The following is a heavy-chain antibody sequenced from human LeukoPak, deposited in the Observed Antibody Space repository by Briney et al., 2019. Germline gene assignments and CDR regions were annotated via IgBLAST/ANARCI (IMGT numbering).Heavy chain of an antibody. CDR2: INHSGST. D-gene: IGHD5-18*01. V-gene: IGHV4-34*01. CDR3: ARARVGGYSYGRYYFDY. CDR1: GGSFSGYY. Sequence: SETLSLTCAVYGGSFSGYYWSWIRQPPGKGLEWIGEINHSGSTNCNPSLKSRVTISVDTSKNQFSLKLSSVTAADTAVYYCARARVGGYSYGRYYFDYWGQGTLVTVSS. J-gene: IGHJ4*02.